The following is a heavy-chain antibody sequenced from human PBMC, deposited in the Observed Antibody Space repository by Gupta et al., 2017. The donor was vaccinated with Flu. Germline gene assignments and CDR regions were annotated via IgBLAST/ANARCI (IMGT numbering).Heavy chain of an antibody. CDR3: ARGSVAGLHY. Sequence: LSSFWWSWIRQPPGKGLEWIGYIYYTGSTNYNPSLKSRLTISVDTSKNQFSLKLKSVTAADTAMYYCARGSVAGLHYWGPGTLVTVSS. CDR1: LSSFW. V-gene: IGHV4-59*01. CDR2: IYYTGST. J-gene: IGHJ4*02. D-gene: IGHD6-19*01.